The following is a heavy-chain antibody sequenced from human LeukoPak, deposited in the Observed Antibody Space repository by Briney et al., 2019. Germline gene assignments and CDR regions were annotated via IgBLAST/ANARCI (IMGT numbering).Heavy chain of an antibody. D-gene: IGHD3-22*01. J-gene: IGHJ4*02. CDR1: GYTFTSYY. V-gene: IGHV1-46*01. Sequence: ASVKVSCKASGYTFTSYYMHWVRQAPGQGLEWMGIINPSGGSTSYAQKFQGRVTMTRDTSTNTVYMELSSLRSEDTAVYYCARDYYDGVFDYWGQGTLVTVSS. CDR2: INPSGGST. CDR3: ARDYYDGVFDY.